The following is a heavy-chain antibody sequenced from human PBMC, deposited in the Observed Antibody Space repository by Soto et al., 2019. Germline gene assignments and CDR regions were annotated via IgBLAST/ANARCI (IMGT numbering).Heavy chain of an antibody. V-gene: IGHV1-2*02. CDR3: AKDLTRQLAYWLDP. CDR2: INAHSGGT. D-gene: IGHD6-6*01. CDR1: GYAFSGYY. J-gene: IGHJ5*02. Sequence: GASVKVSCKASGYAFSGYYIHWLRQAPGQGLEWMGWINAHSGGTEYAQKFQGRVTLTRDTSIATAYLTLTSLTSDDTALYYCAKDLTRQLAYWLDPWGRGTQVTAPQ.